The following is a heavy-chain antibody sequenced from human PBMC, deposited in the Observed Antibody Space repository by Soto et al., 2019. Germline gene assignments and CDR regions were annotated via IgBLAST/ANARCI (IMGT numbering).Heavy chain of an antibody. CDR3: ARGPDARAYYYYYGMDV. Sequence: ASVKVSCKASGYTFASYYMHWVRQAPGQGLEWMGIINPSGGSTSYAQKFQGRVTMTRDTSTSTVYMELSSLRSEDTAVYYCARGPDARAYYYYYGMDVWGQGTTVTVSS. CDR2: INPSGGST. V-gene: IGHV1-46*01. CDR1: GYTFASYY. J-gene: IGHJ6*02.